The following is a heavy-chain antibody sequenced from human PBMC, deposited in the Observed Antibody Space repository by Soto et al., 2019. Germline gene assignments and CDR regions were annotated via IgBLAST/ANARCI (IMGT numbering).Heavy chain of an antibody. CDR3: ARELHCSSTSCRYYYYYGMDV. D-gene: IGHD2-2*01. J-gene: IGHJ6*02. Sequence: PSHTLSLTCAISGDSVSSNSAAWNWISHSPSRGLECLGRTYYRSKWNNDYALSVKSRITINPDTPKNQFSLHLYSVTPEDTAVYYCARELHCSSTSCRYYYYYGMDVWGQGTTVTVSS. CDR2: TYYRSKWNN. V-gene: IGHV6-1*01. CDR1: GDSVSSNSAA.